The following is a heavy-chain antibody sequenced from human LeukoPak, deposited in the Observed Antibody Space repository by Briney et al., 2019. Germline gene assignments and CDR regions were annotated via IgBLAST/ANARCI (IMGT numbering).Heavy chain of an antibody. V-gene: IGHV3-23*01. CDR1: GFTFSSYA. D-gene: IGHD6-13*01. Sequence: GGSLRLSCAASGFTFSSYAMSWVRQAPGKGLERVSAISGSGGSTYYADSVKGRFTISRDNSKITLYLQMSSLRAEDTAIYYCAKGPDSGYSSRFCDCWGQGTLVTVSS. CDR3: AKGPDSGYSSRFCDC. J-gene: IGHJ4*02. CDR2: ISGSGGST.